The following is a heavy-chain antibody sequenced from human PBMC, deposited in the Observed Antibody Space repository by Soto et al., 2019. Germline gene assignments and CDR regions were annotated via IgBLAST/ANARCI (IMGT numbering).Heavy chain of an antibody. Sequence: QVQLQESRPGLVKPSQTLSLTGTVSGGSISSGDYYWSWIRQPPGKGLEWIGYISYSGNTDYNPSLKSRVIISVETSKNQFSLNLNSMTAADTAVYYCARGSGQWLPPGYWGQGTLVTVSS. CDR3: ARGSGQWLPPGY. V-gene: IGHV4-30-4*01. CDR2: ISYSGNT. J-gene: IGHJ4*02. CDR1: GGSISSGDYY. D-gene: IGHD6-19*01.